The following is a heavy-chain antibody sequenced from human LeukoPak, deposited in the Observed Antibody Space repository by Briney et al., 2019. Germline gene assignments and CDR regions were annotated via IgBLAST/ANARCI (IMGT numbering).Heavy chain of an antibody. CDR2: INYSGAT. Sequence: SETLSLTCSVSGVSMRDYYWIWIRQPPGRGLEWIGYINYSGATNYTPSLKGRVTISVDRSKKQFSLKLRSVTAADTAVYYCAKKLWPHDAFDIWGHGTLVTVYS. J-gene: IGHJ3*02. CDR1: GVSMRDYY. V-gene: IGHV4-59*12. D-gene: IGHD2/OR15-2a*01. CDR3: AKKLWPHDAFDI.